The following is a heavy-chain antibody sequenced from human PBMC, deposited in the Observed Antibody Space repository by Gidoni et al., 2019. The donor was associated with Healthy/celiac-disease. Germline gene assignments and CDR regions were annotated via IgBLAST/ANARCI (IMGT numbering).Heavy chain of an antibody. J-gene: IGHJ4*02. CDR3: ARGTVIYFFGY. V-gene: IGHV3-30-3*01. CDR1: GFTFSSYA. CDR2: ISYEGSNK. D-gene: IGHD4-17*01. Sequence: QVQLVESGGGVVQPGRSLRLSCAASGFTFSSYAMHWVRQAPGKGLEWVAVISYEGSNKYYSDSLKGRFTISRDNSKNTLYLQMNSLRSDDTAVYFCARGTVIYFFGYWGQGTLVTVSS.